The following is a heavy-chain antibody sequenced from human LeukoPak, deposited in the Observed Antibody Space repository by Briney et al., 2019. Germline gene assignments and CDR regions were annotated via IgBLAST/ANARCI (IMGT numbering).Heavy chain of an antibody. J-gene: IGHJ5*02. CDR2: ISGSGGST. CDR1: GFTFSNVW. V-gene: IGHV3-23*01. Sequence: GGSLRLSCAASGFTFSNVWMSWVRQAPGKGLEWVSAISGSGGSTYYADSVKGRFTISRDNSKNTLYLQMNSLRAEDTAVYYCAKPYCGGECPFGLGWFDPWGQGTLVTVSS. CDR3: AKPYCGGECPFGLGWFDP. D-gene: IGHD2-21*01.